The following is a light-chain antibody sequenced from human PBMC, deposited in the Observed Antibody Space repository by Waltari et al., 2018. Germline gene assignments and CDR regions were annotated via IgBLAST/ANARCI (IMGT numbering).Light chain of an antibody. CDR2: GAS. J-gene: IGKJ5*01. Sequence: EIVKTHTPATLSVSPGDSTNLSCSASPSVRSSLAWYQHRPGQAPRLLISGASTRATGVPTRFSGSGSGTEFTLTISSLQSEDFAVYYCQQYYDWPPITFGQGTRLEVK. CDR3: QQYYDWPPIT. CDR1: PSVRSS. V-gene: IGKV3-15*01.